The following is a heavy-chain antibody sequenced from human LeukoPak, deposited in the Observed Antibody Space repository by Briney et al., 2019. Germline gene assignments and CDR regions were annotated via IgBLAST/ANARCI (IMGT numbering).Heavy chain of an antibody. V-gene: IGHV3-48*01. CDR2: ISSSSSTI. Sequence: PGGSLRLSCAASGFTFNSYSMNWVRQAPGKGLEWVSYISSSSSTIYYADSVKGRFTISRDNAKNSLYLQMNSLRAEDTAVYYCVRDHHRRLYDSQARDTFDVWGQGTMVTVSS. CDR3: VRDHHRRLYDSQARDTFDV. CDR1: GFTFNSYS. J-gene: IGHJ3*01. D-gene: IGHD3-22*01.